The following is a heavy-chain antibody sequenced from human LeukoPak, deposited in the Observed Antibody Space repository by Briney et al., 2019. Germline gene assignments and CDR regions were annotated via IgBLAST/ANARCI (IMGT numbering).Heavy chain of an antibody. CDR3: ARALNYYDSSGYYDY. Sequence: SETLSLTCTVSGGSISSGGYYWSWIRQHPGRGLEWIGYIYYSGSTYYNPSLKSRVTISVDTSKNQFSLKLSSVTAADTAEYYCARALNYYDSSGYYDYWGQGTLVTVSS. J-gene: IGHJ4*02. CDR1: GGSISSGGYY. CDR2: IYYSGST. D-gene: IGHD3-22*01. V-gene: IGHV4-31*03.